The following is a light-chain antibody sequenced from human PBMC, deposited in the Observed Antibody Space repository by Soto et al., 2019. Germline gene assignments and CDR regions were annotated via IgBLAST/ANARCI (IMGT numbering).Light chain of an antibody. V-gene: IGKV3-20*01. J-gene: IGKJ1*01. Sequence: ETVMTQSPATLSVSPGERATLSCRASQSLTNNYFACYQQKPGRALRLLIDGASTRATGIPDRFSGSGSGTDFTLTISRLEPEDVAVYYCQQYEAVVTFGQGTKVDIK. CDR2: GAS. CDR3: QQYEAVVT. CDR1: QSLTNNY.